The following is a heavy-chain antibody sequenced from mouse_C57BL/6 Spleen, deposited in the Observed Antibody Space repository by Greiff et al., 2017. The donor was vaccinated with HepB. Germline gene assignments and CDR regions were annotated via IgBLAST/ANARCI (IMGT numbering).Heavy chain of an antibody. CDR1: GYTFTDYE. Sequence: VQVVESGAELVRPGASVTLSCKASGYTFTDYEMHWVKQTPVHGLEWIGAIDPETGGTAYNQKFKGKAILTADKSSSTAYMELRSLTSEDSAVYYCTRGGNFFDYWGQGTTLTVSS. CDR3: TRGGNFFDY. CDR2: IDPETGGT. V-gene: IGHV1-15*01. J-gene: IGHJ2*01.